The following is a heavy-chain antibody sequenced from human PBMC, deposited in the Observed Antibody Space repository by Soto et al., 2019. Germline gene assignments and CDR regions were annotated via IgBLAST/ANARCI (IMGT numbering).Heavy chain of an antibody. D-gene: IGHD5-12*01. CDR2: ISAYNGNT. CDR3: ASASRYSGYDYYFDY. J-gene: IGHJ4*02. Sequence: QVPLVQSGAEVKKPGASVKVSCKASGYTFTSYGISWVRQAPGQGLEWMGWISAYNGNTNYAQKLQGRVTMTTDTSTSTAYMELRSLRSDDTAVYYCASASRYSGYDYYFDYWGQGTLVTVSS. V-gene: IGHV1-18*01. CDR1: GYTFTSYG.